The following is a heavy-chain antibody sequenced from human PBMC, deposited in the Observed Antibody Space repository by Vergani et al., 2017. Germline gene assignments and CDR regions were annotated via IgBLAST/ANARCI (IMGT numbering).Heavy chain of an antibody. Sequence: QVQLQESGPGLVKPSQTLSLTCTVPGGSISSGGYYWSWIRQHPGKGLEWIGYIYYSGSTYYNPSLKSRVTISVDTSKKQFSLKLSSVTAADTAVYYCARGDYGDSRLDYWGQGTLVTVSS. D-gene: IGHD4-17*01. CDR2: IYYSGST. CDR1: GGSISSGGYY. J-gene: IGHJ4*02. V-gene: IGHV4-31*03. CDR3: ARGDYGDSRLDY.